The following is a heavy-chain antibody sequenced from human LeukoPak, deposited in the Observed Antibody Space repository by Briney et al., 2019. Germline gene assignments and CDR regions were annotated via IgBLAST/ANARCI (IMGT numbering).Heavy chain of an antibody. Sequence: SETLSLTCSVSGGSISGYYWTWVRQPPGKGLEWIGQIHYSGRADYNPSLKSRITMSVDTSKNQFSLNLSSVTAADTAVYYCARESSGNYPLGYMDVWGKGTTVTVSS. CDR1: GGSISGYY. D-gene: IGHD3-10*01. CDR2: IHYSGRA. V-gene: IGHV4-59*12. CDR3: ARESSGNYPLGYMDV. J-gene: IGHJ6*03.